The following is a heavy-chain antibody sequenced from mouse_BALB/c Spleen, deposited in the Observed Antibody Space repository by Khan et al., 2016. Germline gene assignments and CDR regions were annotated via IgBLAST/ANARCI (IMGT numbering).Heavy chain of an antibody. CDR3: ARYRYYYGSSRYFDV. J-gene: IGHJ1*01. CDR1: GYTFTNYG. Sequence: QIQLVQSGPELKRPGKTVKISCKASGYTFTNYGINWVKQAPGKGLKWMGWINTYSGESTYADDFKGRFAFSLETSANTAYLQINNLTNEDTATYFCARYRYYYGSSRYFDVWGAGTTVTVSS. D-gene: IGHD1-1*01. CDR2: INTYSGES. V-gene: IGHV9-3-1*01.